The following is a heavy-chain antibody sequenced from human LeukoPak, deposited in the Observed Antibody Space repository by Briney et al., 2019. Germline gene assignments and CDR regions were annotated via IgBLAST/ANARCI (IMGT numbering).Heavy chain of an antibody. J-gene: IGHJ3*01. D-gene: IGHD3-22*01. CDR2: MNPNSGNT. CDR1: GYTFTSYD. Sequence: GASVQVSCKASGYTFTSYDINWVRQATGQGLEWMGWMNPNSGNTGYAQKFQGRVTITRNTSITTAYMEPSSLRSEDTAVYYCARGVQYYYDSSGWRPFDLWGQGTMVTVSS. CDR3: ARGVQYYYDSSGWRPFDL. V-gene: IGHV1-8*03.